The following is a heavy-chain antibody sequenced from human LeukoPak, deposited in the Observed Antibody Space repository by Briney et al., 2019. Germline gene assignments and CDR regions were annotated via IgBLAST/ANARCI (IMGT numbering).Heavy chain of an antibody. CDR2: INANGAST. CDR1: GFSFDDYG. CDR3: ARGALLWFGAKMEYYFDY. D-gene: IGHD3-10*01. Sequence: GGSLRLSCAASGFSFDDYGMNWVRQAPGKGLEWVCRINANGASTAYADSVKGRFTISRDNAKNSLYLQMNSLRAEDTAVYYCARGALLWFGAKMEYYFDYWGQGTPLTVSS. J-gene: IGHJ4*02. V-gene: IGHV3-20*04.